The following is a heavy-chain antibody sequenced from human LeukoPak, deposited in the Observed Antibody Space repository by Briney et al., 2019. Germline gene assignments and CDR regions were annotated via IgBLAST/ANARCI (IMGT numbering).Heavy chain of an antibody. CDR2: FDPEDGET. CDR3: ATAPLGYSYGSSPMAFDY. D-gene: IGHD5-18*01. Sequence: ASVKVSCKVSGYTLTELSMHWVRQAPGKGLEWMGGFDPEDGETIYAQKFQGRVTMAEDTSTDTAYMELSSLRSEDTAVYYCATAPLGYSYGSSPMAFDYWGQRTLVTVSS. J-gene: IGHJ4*02. V-gene: IGHV1-24*01. CDR1: GYTLTELS.